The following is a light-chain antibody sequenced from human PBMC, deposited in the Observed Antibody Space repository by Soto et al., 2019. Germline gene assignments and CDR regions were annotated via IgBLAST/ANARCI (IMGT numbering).Light chain of an antibody. CDR3: QQYGTSPT. Sequence: VVTQSPDTLSLSPGDRVTLSCRASQSVPSDYLAWYQHRRGQSPRLLIYGASSRATGIPDRFSGSGSGTDFTLTISRLEPEDFAVYYCQQYGTSPTFGQGTKVDIK. CDR2: GAS. CDR1: QSVPSDY. V-gene: IGKV3-20*01. J-gene: IGKJ1*01.